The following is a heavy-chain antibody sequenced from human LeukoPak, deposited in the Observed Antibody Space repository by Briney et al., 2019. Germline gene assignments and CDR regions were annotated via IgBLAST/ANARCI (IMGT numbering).Heavy chain of an antibody. J-gene: IGHJ4*02. CDR3: AREDHDFWSGHTFDY. V-gene: IGHV4-34*01. CDR2: INHSGST. Sequence: SETLSLTCAVYGGSFSGYYWSWIRQPPGKGLEWIGEINHSGSTNYNPSLKSRVTISVDTSKNQFSLKLSSVTAADTAVYYCAREDHDFWSGHTFDYWGQGTLVAVSS. D-gene: IGHD3-3*01. CDR1: GGSFSGYY.